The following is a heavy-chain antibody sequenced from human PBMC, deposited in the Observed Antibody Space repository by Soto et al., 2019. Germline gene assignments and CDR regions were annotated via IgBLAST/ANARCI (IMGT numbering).Heavy chain of an antibody. D-gene: IGHD6-13*01. CDR2: MNPNSGNT. V-gene: IGHV1-8*01. Sequence: ASVKVSCKASGYTFTSYDINWVRQATGQGLEWMGWMNPNSGNTGYAQKFQGRVTMTRNTSISTAYMELSSLRSEDTAVYYCARGWAADGNPYYYDYKDVWSKGTTVTVSS. CDR1: GYTFTSYD. J-gene: IGHJ6*03. CDR3: ARGWAADGNPYYYDYKDV.